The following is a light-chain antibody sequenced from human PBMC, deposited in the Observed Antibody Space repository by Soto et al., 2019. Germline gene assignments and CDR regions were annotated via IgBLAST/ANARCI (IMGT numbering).Light chain of an antibody. CDR2: DAS. Sequence: DIQMTQSPSTLSSSVGDRVTITCRASQSISTGLAWYQQKPGKAPNLLIYDASTLESGVTSRFSGSGSGTEFTLTISSLQPDDFATYYCHQYNRYSTVGQGNKADSK. CDR3: HQYNRYST. CDR1: QSISTG. J-gene: IGKJ1*01. V-gene: IGKV1-5*01.